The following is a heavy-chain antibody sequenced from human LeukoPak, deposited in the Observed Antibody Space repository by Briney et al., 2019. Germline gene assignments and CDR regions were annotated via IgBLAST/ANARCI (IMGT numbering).Heavy chain of an antibody. Sequence: ASVKVSCMASGYTFIDYYMHWVRQAPGQGLEWMGIINPRGGSTIYAQDFQGRVTLTRDTSTSTVYMELSSLRSEDTAVYYCARRYYDNSGHSYGYYFDYWGQGTLVTVSS. V-gene: IGHV1-46*01. CDR2: INPRGGST. CDR3: ARRYYDNSGHSYGYYFDY. D-gene: IGHD3-22*01. CDR1: GYTFIDYY. J-gene: IGHJ4*02.